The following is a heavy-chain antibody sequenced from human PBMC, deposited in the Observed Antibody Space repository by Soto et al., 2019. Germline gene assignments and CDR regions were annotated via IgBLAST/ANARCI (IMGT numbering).Heavy chain of an antibody. J-gene: IGHJ4*02. CDR2: IYYTGSN. CDR1: GGSISGYY. Sequence: QVQLQESGPGLVKPSETLSLTCTISGGSISGYYWTWVRQSPRKGLQWIGYIYYTGSNNYNYNPSLNSRVTMSVDTSKNQFSLKLSSVTAADTAIYYCARHSSGWYLDRWGQGTLVTVSS. CDR3: ARHSSGWYLDR. D-gene: IGHD6-19*01. V-gene: IGHV4-59*08.